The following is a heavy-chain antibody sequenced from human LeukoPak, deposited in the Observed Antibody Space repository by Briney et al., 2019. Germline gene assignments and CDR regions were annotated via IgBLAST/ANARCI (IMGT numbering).Heavy chain of an antibody. CDR2: IYYSGST. Sequence: PSETLSLTCTVSGGSINNYYWSWIRQPPGKGLEWIGYIYYSGSTNYNPSLKSRVTISVDTSKNQFSLKLSSVTAADTAVYYCARDHGGIHDAFDIWGQGTMVTVSS. J-gene: IGHJ3*02. CDR3: ARDHGGIHDAFDI. V-gene: IGHV4-59*01. CDR1: GGSINNYY. D-gene: IGHD4-23*01.